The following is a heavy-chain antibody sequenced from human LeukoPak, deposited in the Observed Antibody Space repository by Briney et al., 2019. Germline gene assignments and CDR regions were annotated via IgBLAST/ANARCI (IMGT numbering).Heavy chain of an antibody. D-gene: IGHD3-10*01. Sequence: GGSLRLSCAASGFTFSSYWMSWVRQAPGKGLEWVANIKQDGSEKYYVDSVKGRFTISRDNAKNSLCLQMNSLRAEDTAVYYCAREYYGSGSHRIDYWGQGTLVTVSS. CDR3: AREYYGSGSHRIDY. J-gene: IGHJ4*02. CDR1: GFTFSSYW. V-gene: IGHV3-7*01. CDR2: IKQDGSEK.